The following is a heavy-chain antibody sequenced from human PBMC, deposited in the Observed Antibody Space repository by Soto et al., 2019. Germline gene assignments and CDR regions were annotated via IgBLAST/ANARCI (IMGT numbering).Heavy chain of an antibody. CDR1: GVTIRGYY. V-gene: IGHV4-59*03. CDR2: IYYTGGT. J-gene: IGHJ5*02. Sequence: SETLSLTCNVSGVTIRGYYWNWIRQPPGKTLEWIGSIYYTGGTNYNPSLKSRVTISVDTSKNQFSLKLNSLTAADTAIYYCATRITVFGLLIPPFDPWGQGTQVTVSS. D-gene: IGHD3-3*01. CDR3: ATRITVFGLLIPPFDP.